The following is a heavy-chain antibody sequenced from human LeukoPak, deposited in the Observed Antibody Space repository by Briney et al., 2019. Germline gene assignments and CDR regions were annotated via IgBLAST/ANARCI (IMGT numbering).Heavy chain of an antibody. CDR2: ISSSSSTI. D-gene: IGHD3-22*01. Sequence: GGSLRLXCAASGFTFSSYSMKWVRQAPGKGLEWVSYISSSSSTIYYADSVKGRFTISRDNAKNSLYLQMNSLRAEDTAVYYCARDYYDSSGYYEEIDYWGQGTLVTVSS. V-gene: IGHV3-48*01. J-gene: IGHJ4*02. CDR1: GFTFSSYS. CDR3: ARDYYDSSGYYEEIDY.